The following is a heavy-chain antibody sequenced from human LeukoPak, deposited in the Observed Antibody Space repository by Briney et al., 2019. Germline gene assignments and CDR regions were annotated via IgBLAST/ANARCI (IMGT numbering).Heavy chain of an antibody. CDR3: ARGRPHGNDY. V-gene: IGHV3-74*01. J-gene: IGHJ4*02. D-gene: IGHD4-23*01. Sequence: GGSLRLSCAASGFSFNTYAMNWVRQAPGKGLVWVSRIASDGSSTTYADSVKGRFSISRDNAKNTLYLQMNSLRVEDTAVYYCARGRPHGNDYWGQGTLVTVSS. CDR2: IASDGSST. CDR1: GFSFNTYA.